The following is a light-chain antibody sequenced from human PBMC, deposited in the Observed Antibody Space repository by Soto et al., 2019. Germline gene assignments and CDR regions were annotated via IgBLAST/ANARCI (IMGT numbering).Light chain of an antibody. CDR2: DVS. V-gene: IGLV2-14*01. CDR3: TSYATGGTHV. Sequence: QSRLTQPASLSWSPGQSVTLSCTGTNSDIGGYNIVSWYQQHPGKAPKLMIYDVSIRPSGVSDRFSGSKSANTASLTISGLQPEDEADYYCTSYATGGTHVFGTGTKVTVL. CDR1: NSDIGGYNI. J-gene: IGLJ1*01.